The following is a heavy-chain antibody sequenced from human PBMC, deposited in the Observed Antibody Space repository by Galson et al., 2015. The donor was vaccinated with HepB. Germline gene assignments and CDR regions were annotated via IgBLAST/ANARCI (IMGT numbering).Heavy chain of an antibody. CDR1: GYTFTSYG. Sequence: SVKVSCKASGYTFTSYGISWVRQAPGQGLEWMGWISAYNGNTNYAQKLQGRVTMTTDTSTSTAYMELRSLRSDDTAVYYCARCGELRTYYYYYGMDVWGQGTTVTVSS. J-gene: IGHJ6*02. CDR3: ARCGELRTYYYYYGMDV. D-gene: IGHD1-26*01. V-gene: IGHV1-18*04. CDR2: ISAYNGNT.